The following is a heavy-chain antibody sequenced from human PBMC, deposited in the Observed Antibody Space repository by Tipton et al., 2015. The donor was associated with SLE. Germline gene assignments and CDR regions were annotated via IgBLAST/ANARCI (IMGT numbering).Heavy chain of an antibody. D-gene: IGHD6-19*01. CDR2: IYYSGST. CDR1: GGSISSSSYY. V-gene: IGHV4-39*01. Sequence: TLSLTCTVSGGSISSSSYYWGWIRQPPGKGLEWIESIYYSGSTYYNPSLKSRVTISVDTSKNQFSLKLSSVTAADTAVYYCARLFIAVAGTGNAFDIWGQGTMVTVSS. CDR3: ARLFIAVAGTGNAFDI. J-gene: IGHJ3*02.